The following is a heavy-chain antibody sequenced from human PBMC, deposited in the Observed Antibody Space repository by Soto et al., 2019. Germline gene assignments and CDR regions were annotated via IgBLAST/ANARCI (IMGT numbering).Heavy chain of an antibody. J-gene: IGHJ5*02. CDR3: AKNQGVELVPLATVDWFDP. V-gene: IGHV3-23*01. CDR2: ISGSGFKK. CDR1: AFIFENFV. D-gene: IGHD1-26*01. Sequence: LXLACAASAFIFENFVMSWVRQAPVKGLEWISSISGSGFKKYYADSVKGRFTISRDNSKSTVYLELNNLSAEDTAVYHCAKNQGVELVPLATVDWFDPWGQGSVVTVSS.